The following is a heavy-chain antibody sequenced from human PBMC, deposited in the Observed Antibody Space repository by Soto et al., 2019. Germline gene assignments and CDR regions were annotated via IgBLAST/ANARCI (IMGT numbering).Heavy chain of an antibody. CDR1: GFSFSSYA. J-gene: IGHJ6*02. CDR3: ARDVETTKANYYYYGMDV. D-gene: IGHD5-18*01. V-gene: IGHV3-33*01. Sequence: QEQLVESGGGVVQPGRSLRLSCAASGFSFSSYAMHWVRQAPGKGLEWVALIWHDGSTTSYADSVKGRFTISRDNSKNTHYLQMNNLRAEDMAVYYCARDVETTKANYYYYGMDVWGRGTPVTVSS. CDR2: IWHDGSTT.